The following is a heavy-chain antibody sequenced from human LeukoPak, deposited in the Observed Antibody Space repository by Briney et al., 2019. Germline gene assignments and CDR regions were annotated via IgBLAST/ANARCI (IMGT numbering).Heavy chain of an antibody. CDR1: GYTFTGYY. CDR2: INPNSGGT. D-gene: IGHD1-7*01. J-gene: IGHJ3*02. V-gene: IGHV1-2*02. CDR3: ARDNWNFFSGAFDI. Sequence: ASVKVPCKASGYTFTGYYMHWVRQAPGQGLEWMGWINPNSGGTNYAQRFQGRVTMTRDTSISTAYMELSRLRSDDTAVYYCARDNWNFFSGAFDIWGQGTMVTVSS.